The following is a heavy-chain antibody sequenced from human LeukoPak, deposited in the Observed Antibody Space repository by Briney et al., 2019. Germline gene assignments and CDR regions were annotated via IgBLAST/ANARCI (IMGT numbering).Heavy chain of an antibody. Sequence: SETLSLTCAVSGYSISSGYYWGWIRQPPGKALEWIGSIYHSGSTYYNPSLKSRVTISVDTSKNQFSLKLSSVTAADTAVYYCARHIYDFWSGYEGYWGQGTLVTVSS. J-gene: IGHJ4*02. CDR1: GYSISSGYY. CDR3: ARHIYDFWSGYEGY. V-gene: IGHV4-38-2*01. CDR2: IYHSGST. D-gene: IGHD3-3*01.